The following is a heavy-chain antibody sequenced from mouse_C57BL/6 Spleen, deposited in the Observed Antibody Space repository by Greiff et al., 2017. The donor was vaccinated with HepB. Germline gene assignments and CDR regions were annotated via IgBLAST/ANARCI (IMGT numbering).Heavy chain of an antibody. CDR3: ARRGVVDSYYFDY. Sequence: VNLVESGPELVKPGASVKISCKASGYAFSSSWMNWVKQRPGKGLEWIGRIYPGDGDTNYNGKFKGKATLTADKSSSTAYMQLSSLTSEDSAVYFCARRGVVDSYYFDYWGQGTTLTVSS. CDR2: IYPGDGDT. D-gene: IGHD1-1*01. V-gene: IGHV1-82*01. CDR1: GYAFSSSW. J-gene: IGHJ2*01.